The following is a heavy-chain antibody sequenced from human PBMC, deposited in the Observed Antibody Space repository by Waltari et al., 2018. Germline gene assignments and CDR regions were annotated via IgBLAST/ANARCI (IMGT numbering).Heavy chain of an antibody. J-gene: IGHJ4*02. Sequence: EVQLVESGGGLVQPGGSLRLSCAASGFTFSSYWMHWVRQAPGKGLVWVSLINRDGSSTRYADYVKGRFTISRDNAKNTLYVQMNSLRAEDTAVYYCAREDSGSYSDLDYWGQGTLVTVSS. CDR3: AREDSGSYSDLDY. V-gene: IGHV3-74*01. CDR2: INRDGSST. D-gene: IGHD1-26*01. CDR1: GFTFSSYW.